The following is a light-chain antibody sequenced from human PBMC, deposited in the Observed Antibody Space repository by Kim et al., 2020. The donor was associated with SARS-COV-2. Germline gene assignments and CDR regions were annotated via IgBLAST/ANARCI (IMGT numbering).Light chain of an antibody. Sequence: SPWESAPSSCMSSPSVIVSYSASYQQNSGQAPTLLIYAASTRPTGIPDRFSGSGSGTDFTLTISRLEPEDFALYYCQQYGSSPHTFGQGTTVDIK. CDR2: AAS. V-gene: IGKV3-20*01. CDR1: PSVIVSY. CDR3: QQYGSSPHT. J-gene: IGKJ1*01.